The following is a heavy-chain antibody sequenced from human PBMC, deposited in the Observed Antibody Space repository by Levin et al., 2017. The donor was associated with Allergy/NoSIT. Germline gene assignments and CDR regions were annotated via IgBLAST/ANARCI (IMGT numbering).Heavy chain of an antibody. CDR2: ISPYNGDT. Sequence: GASVKVSCKASGYTFTFYGLTWVRQAPGQGLEWMGWISPYNGDTKYGQNFQGRVTMTADTSTSTVYMELRSLRFDDTAIYYCAREMAETAADTFDIWGQGTMVIVSS. CDR3: AREMAETAADTFDI. CDR1: GYTFTFYG. V-gene: IGHV1-18*01. J-gene: IGHJ3*02. D-gene: IGHD2-8*01.